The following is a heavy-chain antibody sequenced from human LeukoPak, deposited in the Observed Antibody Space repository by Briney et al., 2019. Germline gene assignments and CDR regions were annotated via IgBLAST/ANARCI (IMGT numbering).Heavy chain of an antibody. CDR2: INPNSGDT. Sequence: ASVKVSCKASGYTLTGSYMHWVRQAPGQGLEWMGWINPNSGDTHYAQKFQGRVTMTRDTSISTAYMEMARLRSDDTAVYYCSRDTTPLDYWGQGTLVTVSS. V-gene: IGHV1-2*02. D-gene: IGHD1-14*01. J-gene: IGHJ4*02. CDR1: GYTLTGSY. CDR3: SRDTTPLDY.